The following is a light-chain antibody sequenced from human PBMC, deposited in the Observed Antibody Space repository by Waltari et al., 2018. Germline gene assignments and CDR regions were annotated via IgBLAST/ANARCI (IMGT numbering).Light chain of an antibody. CDR1: ELPKQY. J-gene: IGLJ2*01. V-gene: IGLV3-25*03. CDR3: QSADSTNTYWV. CDR2: KDT. Sequence: SYELTQPPSVSVSPGQTARITCSGDELPKQYAFWYRQKPAQAPELLIYKDTERPSGIPERVSASSSGTTVTLTITGVQPEDEADYYCQSADSTNTYWVFGGGTKLTVL.